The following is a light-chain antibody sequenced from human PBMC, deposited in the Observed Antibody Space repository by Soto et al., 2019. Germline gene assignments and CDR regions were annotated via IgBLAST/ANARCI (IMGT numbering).Light chain of an antibody. CDR3: QPRSNWPPLFT. CDR1: QSVYNY. J-gene: IGKJ3*01. CDR2: DAS. V-gene: IGKV3-11*01. Sequence: PGERATLSCSASQSVYNYLAWYQQKPGQAPRLLIYDASKRATGIPARFSGSGSGTDFTLTISSLEPEDFAVYYCQPRSNWPPLFTFGPGTKVDIK.